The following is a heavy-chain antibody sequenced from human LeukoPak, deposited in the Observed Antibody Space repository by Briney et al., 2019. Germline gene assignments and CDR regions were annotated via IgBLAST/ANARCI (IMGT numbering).Heavy chain of an antibody. D-gene: IGHD6-19*01. CDR2: INPSGGST. Sequence: GASVKVSCKASGYTFTSYYMHWVRQARGQGLEGMGIINPSGGSTSYAQKFQGRVTMTRDTSTSTVYMELSSLRSEDTAVYYCAREKQKYSSGWYCLDYWGQGTLVTVSS. CDR1: GYTFTSYY. J-gene: IGHJ4*02. CDR3: AREKQKYSSGWYCLDY. V-gene: IGHV1-46*01.